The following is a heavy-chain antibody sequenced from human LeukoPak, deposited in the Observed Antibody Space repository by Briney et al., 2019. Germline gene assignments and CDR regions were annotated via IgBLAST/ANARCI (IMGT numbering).Heavy chain of an antibody. CDR2: IYYSGST. Sequence: PSETLSPTCTVSGGSISSYYWSWIRQPPGKGLEWIGYIYYSGSTKYNPSLKSRVTLSVDTSKNLFSLKLSSVTAADTAVYYCARLAYNGDYVNYWGQGTLVTVSS. CDR1: GGSISSYY. V-gene: IGHV4-59*08. J-gene: IGHJ4*02. CDR3: ARLAYNGDYVNY. D-gene: IGHD4-17*01.